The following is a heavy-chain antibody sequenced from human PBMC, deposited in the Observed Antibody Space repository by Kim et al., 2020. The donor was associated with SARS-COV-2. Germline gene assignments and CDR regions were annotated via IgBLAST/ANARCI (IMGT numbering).Heavy chain of an antibody. V-gene: IGHV4-34*01. CDR3: ARGSIAAAGTDDYYYGMDV. D-gene: IGHD6-13*01. CDR1: GGSFSGYY. CDR2: INHSGST. Sequence: SETLSLTCAVYGGSFSGYYWSWIRQPPGKGLEWIGEINHSGSTNYNPSLKSRVTISVDTSKNQFSLKLSSVTAADTAVYYCARGSIAAAGTDDYYYGMDVWGQGTTVTVSS. J-gene: IGHJ6*02.